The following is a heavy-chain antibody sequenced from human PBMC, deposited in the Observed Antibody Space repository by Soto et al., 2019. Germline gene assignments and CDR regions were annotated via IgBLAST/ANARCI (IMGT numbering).Heavy chain of an antibody. D-gene: IGHD3-22*01. CDR3: ARVLGSSITMIVVVHSDAFAI. CDR1: GYTLTELS. J-gene: IGHJ3*02. V-gene: IGHV1-24*01. Sequence: GASVKVSCKVSGYTLTELSMHWVRQAPGKGLEWIGGFDPEDGETIYAQKFQGRVTMTEDTSTDTAYMELSSLRSEDTAVYYCARVLGSSITMIVVVHSDAFAIPAQRTTVTVSS. CDR2: FDPEDGET.